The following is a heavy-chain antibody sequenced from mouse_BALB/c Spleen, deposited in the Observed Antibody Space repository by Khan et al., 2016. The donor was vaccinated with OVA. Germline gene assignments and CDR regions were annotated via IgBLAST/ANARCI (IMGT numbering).Heavy chain of an antibody. CDR3: ARPTDFCYTLDY. J-gene: IGHJ4*01. Sequence: QIQLVQSGPELKKPGETVKISCKASGYTFTNYGMNWVKQSPGKALKWMGWINTYTGETKYADDFKGRFAFSLETSASTAYLQINNLKTEDTATYYCARPTDFCYTLDYWGQGTSVTVSS. V-gene: IGHV9-3-1*01. CDR2: INTYTGET. CDR1: GYTFTNYG.